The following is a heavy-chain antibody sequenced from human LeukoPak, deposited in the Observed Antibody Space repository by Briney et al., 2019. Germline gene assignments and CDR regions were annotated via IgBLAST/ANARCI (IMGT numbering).Heavy chain of an antibody. Sequence: PGGSLRLSCAASGFTFNTYAMSWVRQAPGKGLEYVSAISSNGGSTPYANSVKGRFTISRDNSKNTLYLQMNSLRAEDAAVYYCATEQPGIAAAGYWYYYYGMDVWGQGTTVTVSS. D-gene: IGHD6-13*01. CDR1: GFTFNTYA. V-gene: IGHV3-64*01. CDR2: ISSNGGST. J-gene: IGHJ6*02. CDR3: ATEQPGIAAAGYWYYYYGMDV.